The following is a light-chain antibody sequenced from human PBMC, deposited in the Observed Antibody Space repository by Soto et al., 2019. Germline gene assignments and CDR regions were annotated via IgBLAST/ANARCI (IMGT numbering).Light chain of an antibody. CDR2: DVT. Sequence: QSALTQPRSVSGSPGQSVTISCTGTSSDVGGYNYVSWYQQHPGKAPKLMIYDVTKRPSGVPDRFSRSKSGNTASLTISGLQAEDEADYFSCSYGGTHPRVLGPGTTVTVL. CDR3: CSYGGTHPRV. CDR1: SSDVGGYNY. V-gene: IGLV2-11*01. J-gene: IGLJ1*01.